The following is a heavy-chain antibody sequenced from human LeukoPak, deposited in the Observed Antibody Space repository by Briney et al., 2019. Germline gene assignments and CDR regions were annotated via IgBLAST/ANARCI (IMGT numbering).Heavy chain of an antibody. CDR2: FYYSGST. V-gene: IGHV4-59*01. Sequence: SETLSLTCTVSGGSISSYYWSWLRQPPGKGLEWIGYFYYSGSTNYNPSLKSRVTISVDTSKNQFSLKLSSVTAADTAVYYCARAYSSSWYDYWGQGTLVTVSS. J-gene: IGHJ4*02. D-gene: IGHD6-13*01. CDR1: GGSISSYY. CDR3: ARAYSSSWYDY.